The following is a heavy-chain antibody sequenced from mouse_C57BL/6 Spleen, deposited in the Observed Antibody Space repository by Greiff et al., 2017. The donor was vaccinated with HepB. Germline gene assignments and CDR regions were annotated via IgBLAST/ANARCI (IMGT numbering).Heavy chain of an antibody. D-gene: IGHD2-1*01. Sequence: VQLQQSGPVLVKPGASVKMSCKASGYTFTDYYMNWVKQSHGKSLEWIGVINPYNGGTSYNQKFKGKATLTVDKSSSTAYMELNSLTSEDSAVYYCAERGGNYGEYFDVWGTGTTVTVSS. CDR2: INPYNGGT. CDR3: AERGGNYGEYFDV. J-gene: IGHJ1*03. CDR1: GYTFTDYY. V-gene: IGHV1-19*01.